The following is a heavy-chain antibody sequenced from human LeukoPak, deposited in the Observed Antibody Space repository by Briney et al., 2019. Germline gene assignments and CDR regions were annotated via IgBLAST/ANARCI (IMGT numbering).Heavy chain of an antibody. Sequence: SETLSLTCTVSGYSISSGYYWGWLRPPPGKGLEWIGSIYHSGSTSYNPSLKGRVTISVDTSKNQFSLKLSSVTAADAAVYYCARGRSSMVRGYYYYYMDVWGKGTTVTISS. CDR1: GYSISSGYY. D-gene: IGHD3-10*01. J-gene: IGHJ6*03. V-gene: IGHV4-38-2*02. CDR2: IYHSGST. CDR3: ARGRSSMVRGYYYYYMDV.